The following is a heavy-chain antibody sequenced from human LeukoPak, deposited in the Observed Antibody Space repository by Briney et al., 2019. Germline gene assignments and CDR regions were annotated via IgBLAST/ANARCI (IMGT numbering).Heavy chain of an antibody. CDR1: GGSISSSSYY. Sequence: PSETLSLTCTVSGGSISSSSYYWGWIRQPPGKGLEWIGSIYYSGSTYYNPSLKSRVTISVETSENQFSLKLTSVTAADTAVYYCARDAYSYIENWGQGALVTVSS. D-gene: IGHD5-24*01. CDR3: ARDAYSYIEN. CDR2: IYYSGST. J-gene: IGHJ4*02. V-gene: IGHV4-39*07.